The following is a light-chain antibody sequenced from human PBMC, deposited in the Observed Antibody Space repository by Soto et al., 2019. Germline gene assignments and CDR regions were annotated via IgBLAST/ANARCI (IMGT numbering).Light chain of an antibody. CDR2: DAS. Sequence: EIVLTQSPATLSLSPGERATLSCRTSQSVSSYFAWYQQKPGRAPRLLIYDASNRATGIPARFIGSGSGTDFTLTISSLEPDDFAVYYCQQRSNWPITFGQGTRLEI. CDR1: QSVSSY. CDR3: QQRSNWPIT. J-gene: IGKJ5*01. V-gene: IGKV3-11*01.